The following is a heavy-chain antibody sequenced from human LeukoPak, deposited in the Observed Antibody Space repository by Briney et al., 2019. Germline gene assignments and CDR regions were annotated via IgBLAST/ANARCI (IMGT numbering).Heavy chain of an antibody. CDR1: GFTFSSYA. Sequence: GGSLRLSCAASGFTFSSYAMSWVRQAPGKGLEWVSAISGSGGSTYYADSVKGRFTISRDNAKNSLYLQMNSLRAEDTAVYYCARDLPRITISTGGYWGQGTLVTVSS. V-gene: IGHV3-23*01. D-gene: IGHD3-3*01. CDR2: ISGSGGST. CDR3: ARDLPRITISTGGY. J-gene: IGHJ4*02.